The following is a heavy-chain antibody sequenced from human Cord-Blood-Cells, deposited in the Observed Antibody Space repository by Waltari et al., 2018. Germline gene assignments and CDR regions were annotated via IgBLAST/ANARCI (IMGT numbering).Heavy chain of an antibody. CDR3: AKAGSDPDAFDI. V-gene: IGHV3-30*18. J-gene: IGHJ3*02. D-gene: IGHD3-10*01. CDR2: ISYDGSNK. Sequence: QVQLVESGGGVVQPGRYLRLSCAASGFTFSSYGMHWACQAPGKGLEGVAVISYDGSNKYYADSVKGRFTISRDNSKNTLYLQMNSLRAEDTAVYYCAKAGSDPDAFDIWGQGTMVTVSS. CDR1: GFTFSSYG.